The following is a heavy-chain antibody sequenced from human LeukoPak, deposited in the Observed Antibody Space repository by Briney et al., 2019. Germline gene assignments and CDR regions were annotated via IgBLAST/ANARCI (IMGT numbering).Heavy chain of an antibody. D-gene: IGHD3-22*01. V-gene: IGHV3-21*01. CDR1: GFTVSSNY. J-gene: IGHJ4*02. CDR3: ASGDSSGYYVPFDY. CDR2: ISSSSSYI. Sequence: GGSLRLSCAASGFTVSSNYMSWVRQAPGKGLEWVSSISSSSSYIYYADSVKGRFTISRDNAKNSLYLQMNSLRAEDTAVYYCASGDSSGYYVPFDYWGQGTLVTVSS.